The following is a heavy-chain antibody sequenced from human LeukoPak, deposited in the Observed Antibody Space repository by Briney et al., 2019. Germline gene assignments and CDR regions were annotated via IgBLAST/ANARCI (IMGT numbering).Heavy chain of an antibody. V-gene: IGHV1-69*01. D-gene: IGHD3-22*01. CDR1: GGTFSSYA. Sequence: ASVKVSCKAFGGTFSSYAISWVRQAPGQGLEWMGGIIPIFGTANYAQKFQGRVTITADESTSTAYMELSSLRSEDTAVYYCATSRLYDSSGYYQKYFQHWGQGTLVTVSS. CDR3: ATSRLYDSSGYYQKYFQH. CDR2: IIPIFGTA. J-gene: IGHJ1*01.